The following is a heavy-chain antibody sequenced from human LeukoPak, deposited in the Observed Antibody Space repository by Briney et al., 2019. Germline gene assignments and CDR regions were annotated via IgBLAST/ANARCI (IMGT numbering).Heavy chain of an antibody. V-gene: IGHV4-39*07. CDR1: GGSISSSSYY. D-gene: IGHD4-17*01. Sequence: SETLSLTCTVSGGSISSSSYYWGWIRQPPGKGLEWIGSIYYSGSTYYNPSLKSRVTISVDTSKNQFSLKLSSVTAADAAVYYCARIPTVTFFDYWGQGTLVTVSS. CDR2: IYYSGST. J-gene: IGHJ4*02. CDR3: ARIPTVTFFDY.